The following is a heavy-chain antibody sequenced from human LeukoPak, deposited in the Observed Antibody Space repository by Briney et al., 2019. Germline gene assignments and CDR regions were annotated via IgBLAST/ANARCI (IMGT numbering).Heavy chain of an antibody. CDR2: IYFSGST. D-gene: IGHD2-15*01. J-gene: IGHJ3*02. Sequence: SETLSLTCTVSAGSISSYYWSWIRQPPGKGLEWIGYIYFSGSTNSNPSLKSRVTISVDTSKNQFSLKLSSVTAADTAVYYCARMFGGYCSDGSCYKTFDIWGQGTMVTVSS. CDR3: ARMFGGYCSDGSCYKTFDI. V-gene: IGHV4-59*01. CDR1: AGSISSYY.